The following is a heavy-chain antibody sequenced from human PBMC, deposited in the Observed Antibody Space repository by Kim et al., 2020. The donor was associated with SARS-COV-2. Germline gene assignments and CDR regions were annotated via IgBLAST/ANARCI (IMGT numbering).Heavy chain of an antibody. Sequence: GGSLRLSCAASGFTFSSYSMNWVRQAPGKGLEWVSSISSSSSYIYYADSVKGRFTISRDNAKNSLYLQMNSLRAEDTAVYYCARWWLPYAFDIWGQGTMVTVSS. CDR1: GFTFSSYS. J-gene: IGHJ3*02. CDR3: ARWWLPYAFDI. D-gene: IGHD5-12*01. CDR2: ISSSSSYI. V-gene: IGHV3-21*01.